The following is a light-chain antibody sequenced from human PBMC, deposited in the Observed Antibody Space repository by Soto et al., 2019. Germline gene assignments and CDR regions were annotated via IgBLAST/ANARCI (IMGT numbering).Light chain of an antibody. CDR2: EGS. V-gene: IGLV2-23*01. Sequence: QSALTQPASVSGSPGQSITISCTGTSSDVGSYNLVSWYQQHPGKAPKLMIYEGSKRPSGVSNRFSCSKSGNTASLTISGLQAEDEADYYFSSYAPGVFGGGTKVTVL. J-gene: IGLJ3*02. CDR1: SSDVGSYNL. CDR3: SSYAPGV.